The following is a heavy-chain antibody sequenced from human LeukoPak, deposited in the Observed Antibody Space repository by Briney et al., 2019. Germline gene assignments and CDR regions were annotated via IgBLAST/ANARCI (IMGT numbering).Heavy chain of an antibody. CDR2: ISSSSSYI. J-gene: IGHJ4*02. CDR3: ARDLDWYYDFWSGYYKGTEGFDY. CDR1: GFTFNLAW. Sequence: GGSLRLSCAASGFTFNLAWMNWVRQAPGKGLEWVSYISSSSSYIYYADSVKGRFTISRYNAKNSLYLQMNSLRAEDTAVYYCARDLDWYYDFWSGYYKGTEGFDYWGQGTLVTVSS. D-gene: IGHD3-3*01. V-gene: IGHV3-21*05.